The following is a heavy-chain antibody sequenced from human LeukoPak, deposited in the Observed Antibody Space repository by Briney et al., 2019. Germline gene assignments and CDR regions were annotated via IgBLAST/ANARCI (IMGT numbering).Heavy chain of an antibody. J-gene: IGHJ4*02. CDR1: GFTFNLYN. D-gene: IGHD2-15*01. CDR3: AKSPVSSCRGSFCYPFDY. V-gene: IGHV3-23*01. CDR2: ISGSGGST. Sequence: GGSLRLSCAASGFTFNLYNMNWVRQAPGKGLEWVSAISGSGGSTYYADSVKGRFTISRDNSKNTLYLQMNSLRAEDTAVYFCAKSPVSSCRGSFCYPFDYWGQGNLVTVSS.